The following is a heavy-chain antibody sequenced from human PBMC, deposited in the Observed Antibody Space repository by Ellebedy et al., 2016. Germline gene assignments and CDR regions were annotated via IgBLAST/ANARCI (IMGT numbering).Heavy chain of an antibody. J-gene: IGHJ5*02. CDR3: ARTEEETYYDILTGYYSSYNWFDP. V-gene: IGHV1-18*01. CDR2: ISAYNGNT. CDR1: GYTFTSYG. D-gene: IGHD3-9*01. Sequence: ASVKVSCXASGYTFTSYGISWVRQAPGQGLEWMGWISAYNGNTNYAQKLQGRVTMTTDTSTSTAYMELRSLRSDDTAVYYCARTEEETYYDILTGYYSSYNWFDPWGQGTLVTVSS.